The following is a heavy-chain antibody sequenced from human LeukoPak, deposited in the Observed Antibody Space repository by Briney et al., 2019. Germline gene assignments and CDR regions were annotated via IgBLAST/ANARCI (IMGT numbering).Heavy chain of an antibody. V-gene: IGHV3-23*01. CDR3: AKESEGASPAY. CDR1: GFTFSGYG. CDR2: TSYSGDGA. J-gene: IGHJ4*02. D-gene: IGHD3-16*01. Sequence: GGSLRLSCVVSGFTFSGYGLSWVRQTPGKELKWVSATSYSGDGAYYADSVRGRFTASRDSSTNTYYLQMDSLRAEDTAVCYCAKESEGASPAYWGRGTLVTVSS.